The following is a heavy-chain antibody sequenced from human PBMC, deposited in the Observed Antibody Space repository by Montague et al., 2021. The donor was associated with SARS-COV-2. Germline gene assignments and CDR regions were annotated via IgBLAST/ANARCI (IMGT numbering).Heavy chain of an antibody. CDR2: IYYSGST. CDR1: GGSISSSSYF. D-gene: IGHD6-13*01. Sequence: SETRSLTCTVSGGSISSSSYFWGWVRRPPGKGLEWIGSIYYSGSTYYNPSLKSRVTISVDTSKNQFSLKLSSVTAADTAVYYCARAFIAAAGTTSFDYWGQGTLVTVSS. J-gene: IGHJ4*02. V-gene: IGHV4-39*01. CDR3: ARAFIAAAGTTSFDY.